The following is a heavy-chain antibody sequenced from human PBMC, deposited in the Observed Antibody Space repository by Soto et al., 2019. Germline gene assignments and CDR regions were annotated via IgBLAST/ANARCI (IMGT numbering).Heavy chain of an antibody. V-gene: IGHV3-7*03. CDR1: GFSFGNYW. Sequence: LRLSCAVSGFSFGNYWMSWVRQAPGKGLEWLASIKEDGSERYYLDSVKGRFTISRDNAKDSLSLQMNSLRGEDTAFYYCARDVGPVTIFGEALSGYFDFWGQGTLVTVSS. CDR2: IKEDGSER. D-gene: IGHD3-3*01. J-gene: IGHJ4*02. CDR3: ARDVGPVTIFGEALSGYFDF.